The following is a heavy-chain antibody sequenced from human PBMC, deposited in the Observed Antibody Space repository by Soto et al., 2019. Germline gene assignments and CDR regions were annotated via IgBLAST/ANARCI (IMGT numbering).Heavy chain of an antibody. CDR2: ISYDGSNK. D-gene: IGHD6-13*01. J-gene: IGHJ4*02. V-gene: IGHV3-30*18. Sequence: QVQLVESGGGVVQPGRSLRLSCAASGFTFSSYGMHWVRQAPGKGLEWVAVISYDGSNKYYADSVKGRFTISRDNSKNTLYLQMNSLRAEDTAVYYRAKGDGAELVGWALDFDYWGQGTLVTVSS. CDR3: AKGDGAELVGWALDFDY. CDR1: GFTFSSYG.